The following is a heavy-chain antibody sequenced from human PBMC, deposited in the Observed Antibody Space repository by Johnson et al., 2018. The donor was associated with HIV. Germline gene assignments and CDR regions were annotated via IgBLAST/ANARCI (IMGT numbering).Heavy chain of an antibody. V-gene: IGHV3-48*04. D-gene: IGHD7-27*01. CDR2: ISSSGSTI. CDR1: GFIFDNYG. CDR3: ARVGTVRDAFDI. Sequence: VQLVESGEGLVRPGGSRRLSCAASGFIFDNYGMSWVRQAPGKGLEWVSYISSSGSTIYYADSVKGRFTISRDNAKNSLYLQMNSLRAEDTAVYYCARVGTVRDAFDIWGQGTMVTVSS. J-gene: IGHJ3*02.